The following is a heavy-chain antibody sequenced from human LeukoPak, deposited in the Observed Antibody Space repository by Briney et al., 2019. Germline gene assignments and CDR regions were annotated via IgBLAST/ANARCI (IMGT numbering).Heavy chain of an antibody. Sequence: SGGSLRLSCAASGFTFSSYWMHWVRQAPGKGLVWVSRINSDGSSTSYADSVKGRFTISRDNAKNTLYLQMNSLRAKDTAVYYCARDASRCSGGSCYDPSFDYWGQGTLVTVSS. CDR1: GFTFSSYW. V-gene: IGHV3-74*01. CDR3: ARDASRCSGGSCYDPSFDY. J-gene: IGHJ4*02. CDR2: INSDGSST. D-gene: IGHD2-15*01.